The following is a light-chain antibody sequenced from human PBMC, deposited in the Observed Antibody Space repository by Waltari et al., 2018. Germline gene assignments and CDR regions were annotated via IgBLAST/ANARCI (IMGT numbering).Light chain of an antibody. CDR2: RNN. J-gene: IGLJ2*01. Sequence: QSVLTQPPSASGTPGQRVTSSCSGSSSTIGSNYVYWYQQLPGTAPKLLIYRNNQRPSGVPDRFSGSKSGTSASLAISGLRSEDEADYYCAAWDDSLSSVVFGGGTKLTVL. V-gene: IGLV1-47*01. CDR1: SSTIGSNY. CDR3: AAWDDSLSSVV.